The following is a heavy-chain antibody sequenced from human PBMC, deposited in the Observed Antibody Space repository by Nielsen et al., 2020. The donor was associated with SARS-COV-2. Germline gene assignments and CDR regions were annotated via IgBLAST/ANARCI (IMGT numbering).Heavy chain of an antibody. Sequence: GGSLRLSCAASGFTFSSYWMSWVRQAPGKGLEWVANIKHDGSEKYYGDSVKGRFTISRDNAKNSLFLQMSSLRAEDTALYYCASDPRNVLGYPYYGMDVWGQGTTVTVSS. CDR2: IKHDGSEK. D-gene: IGHD3-16*01. V-gene: IGHV3-7*01. CDR1: GFTFSSYW. CDR3: ASDPRNVLGYPYYGMDV. J-gene: IGHJ6*02.